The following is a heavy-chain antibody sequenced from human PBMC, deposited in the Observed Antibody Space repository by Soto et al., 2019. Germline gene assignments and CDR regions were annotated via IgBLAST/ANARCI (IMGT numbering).Heavy chain of an antibody. CDR2: INPKSGGT. J-gene: IGHJ6*02. CDR3: ARGDSTDCSIGVCSFFYNHDMDV. CDR1: GYSFTDYH. V-gene: IGHV1-2*04. Sequence: ASVKVSCKASGYSFTDYHIHWVRQAPGQGLEWLGRINPKSGGTSTAQKFQGWVTMTTDTSISTASMELTRLTSDDTAIYYCARGDSTDCSIGVCSFFYNHDMDVWGQGTTVTVSS. D-gene: IGHD2-8*01.